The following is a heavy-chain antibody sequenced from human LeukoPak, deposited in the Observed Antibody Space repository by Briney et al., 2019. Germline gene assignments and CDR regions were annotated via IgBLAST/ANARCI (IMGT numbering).Heavy chain of an antibody. J-gene: IGHJ4*02. D-gene: IGHD2-15*01. CDR3: ARAVGYCSGGSCSLDY. CDR1: GGSISSYY. V-gene: IGHV4-59*01. Sequence: SETLSLTCTVSGGSISSYYWSWIRQPPGKGLEWIGYIYYSGNTNYNPSLKSRVTISVDTSKNQFSLKLSSVTAADTAVYYCARAVGYCSGGSCSLDYWGQGTLVTVSS. CDR2: IYYSGNT.